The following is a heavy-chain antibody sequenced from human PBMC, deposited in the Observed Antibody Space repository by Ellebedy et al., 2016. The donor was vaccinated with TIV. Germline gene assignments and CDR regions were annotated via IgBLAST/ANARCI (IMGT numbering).Heavy chain of an antibody. D-gene: IGHD3-16*02. V-gene: IGHV4-59*01. CDR3: ARVIYVWGSYRYFDY. Sequence: MPSETLSLTCTVSGGSISSYYWSRIRQPPGKGLEWIGYIYYSGSTNYNPSLKSRVTISVDTSKNQFSLKLSSVTAADTAVYYCARVIYVWGSYRYFDYWGQGILVTVSS. CDR2: IYYSGST. CDR1: GGSISSYY. J-gene: IGHJ4*02.